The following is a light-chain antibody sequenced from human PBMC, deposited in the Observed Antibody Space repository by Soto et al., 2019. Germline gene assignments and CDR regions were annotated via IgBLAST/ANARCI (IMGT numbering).Light chain of an antibody. CDR1: SANIGAAYN. CDR2: GNN. J-gene: IGLJ1*01. V-gene: IGLV1-40*01. Sequence: VLTQPPSLSVAPGQRVTISCTGSSANIGAAYNVDWYQQLPGTAPKLLIYGNNNRPSGVPARFSGSKSGTSASLAIAGLQAEDEGDYYCQSYDSSLSGYVFGTGTKVTVL. CDR3: QSYDSSLSGYV.